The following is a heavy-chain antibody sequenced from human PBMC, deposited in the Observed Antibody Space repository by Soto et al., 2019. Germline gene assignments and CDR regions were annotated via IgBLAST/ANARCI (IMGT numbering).Heavy chain of an antibody. CDR1: GGSFSGYY. V-gene: IGHV4-34*01. CDR2: INHSGST. J-gene: IGHJ6*02. D-gene: IGHD3-10*01. Sequence: SETLSLTCAVYGGSFSGYYWSWIRQPPGKGLEWIGEINHSGSTNYNPSLKSRVTISVDTSKNQFSLKLSSVTAADTAVYYCARGRAYYYGSGPDYYYGMDVWGQGTTVTVSS. CDR3: ARGRAYYYGSGPDYYYGMDV.